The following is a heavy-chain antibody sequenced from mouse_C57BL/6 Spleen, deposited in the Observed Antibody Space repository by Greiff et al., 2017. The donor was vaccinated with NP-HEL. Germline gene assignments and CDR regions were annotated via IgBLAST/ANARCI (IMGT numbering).Heavy chain of an antibody. D-gene: IGHD2-5*01. V-gene: IGHV1-75*01. J-gene: IGHJ1*03. CDR1: GYTFTDYY. CDR2: IFPGSGST. Sequence: QVQLKESGPELVKPGASVKISCKASGYTFTDYYINWVKQRPGQGLEWIGWIFPGSGSTYYNEKFKGKATLTVDKSSSTAYMLLSSLTSEDSAVYFCARGDYSNYALWYFDVWGTGTTVTVSS. CDR3: ARGDYSNYALWYFDV.